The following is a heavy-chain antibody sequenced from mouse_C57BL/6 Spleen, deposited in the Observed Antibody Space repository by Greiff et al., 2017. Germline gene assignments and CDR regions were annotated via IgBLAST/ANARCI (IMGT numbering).Heavy chain of an antibody. V-gene: IGHV1-19*01. CDR3: ARHNSNYEGYFEV. CDR2: INPYNGGT. D-gene: IGHD2-5*01. Sequence: EVQLQQSGPVLVKPGASVKMSCTASGYTFTDYYMNWVKQSHGKSLEWIGVINPYNGGTSYNQKFKGKATLTVDKSSSTAYMELNSLTSEDSAVYYCARHNSNYEGYFEVWGTGTTVTVSS. CDR1: GYTFTDYY. J-gene: IGHJ1*03.